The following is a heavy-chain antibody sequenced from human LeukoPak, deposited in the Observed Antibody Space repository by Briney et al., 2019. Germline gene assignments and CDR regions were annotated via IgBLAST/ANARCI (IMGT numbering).Heavy chain of an antibody. J-gene: IGHJ5*02. Sequence: ASETLSLTCTVSGGSISSSSYYWGWIRQPPGKGLEWIGSIFYSGSTYYNPSLKSRVTISVDTSKDQFSLKLSSVTAADTAVYYCARYCSGGSCYWLDPWGQGTLVTVSS. CDR2: IFYSGST. CDR3: ARYCSGGSCYWLDP. V-gene: IGHV4-39*01. D-gene: IGHD2-15*01. CDR1: GGSISSSSYY.